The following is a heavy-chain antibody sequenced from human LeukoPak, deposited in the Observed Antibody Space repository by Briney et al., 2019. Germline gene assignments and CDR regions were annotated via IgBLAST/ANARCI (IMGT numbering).Heavy chain of an antibody. J-gene: IGHJ6*03. Sequence: SQTLSLTCTVSGGSISSGVHYWSWIRQPPGKALEWFGSIYYSGSTYYNPSLKSRLTILVDTSKNQFSLKLTSVTAAGTAVYYCARVGDDYGDYYYMDVWGQGTTVTVSS. D-gene: IGHD4-17*01. CDR3: ARVGDDYGDYYYMDV. CDR1: GGSISSGVHY. CDR2: IYYSGST. V-gene: IGHV4-30-4*08.